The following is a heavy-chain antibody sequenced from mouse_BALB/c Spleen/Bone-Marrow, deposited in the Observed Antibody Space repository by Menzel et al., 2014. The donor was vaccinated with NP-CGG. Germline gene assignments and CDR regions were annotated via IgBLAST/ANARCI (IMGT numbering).Heavy chain of an antibody. Sequence: VQVVESGPGLVAPSQSLSITCTVSGFSLTSYGVHWVRQPPGKGLEWLGVIWAGGSTNYNSALMSRLSISKYNSKSQVFLKMNSLQTDDTAMYYYARVGYRYDGYAMDYWGQGTSVTVSS. D-gene: IGHD2-14*01. J-gene: IGHJ4*01. CDR2: IWAGGST. CDR1: GFSLTSYG. CDR3: ARVGYRYDGYAMDY. V-gene: IGHV2-9*02.